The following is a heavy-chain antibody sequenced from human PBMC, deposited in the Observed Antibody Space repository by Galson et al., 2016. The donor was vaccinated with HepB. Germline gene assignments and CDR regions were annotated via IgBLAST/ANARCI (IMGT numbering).Heavy chain of an antibody. J-gene: IGHJ6*02. CDR3: AKDLGFLEWLFFDSYYYYGMDV. CDR2: ISGSGGST. D-gene: IGHD3-3*01. Sequence: GLEWVSAISGSGGSTYYADSVKGRFTISRDNSKNTLYLQMNSLRAEDTAVYYCAKDLGFLEWLFFDSYYYYGMDVWGQGTTVTVSS. V-gene: IGHV3-23*01.